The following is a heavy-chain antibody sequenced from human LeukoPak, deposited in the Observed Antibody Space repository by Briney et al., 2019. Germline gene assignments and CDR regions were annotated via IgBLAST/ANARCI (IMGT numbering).Heavy chain of an antibody. J-gene: IGHJ4*02. V-gene: IGHV3-48*03. Sequence: GGSLRLSCAASGFTFSSYEMNWVRQAPGKGLEWVSYISSRGSTIYYADSVKGRFTISRDNAKNSLYLQMNSLRAEDTAVYYCARDGYNSVDYWGQGTLVTVSS. CDR3: ARDGYNSVDY. CDR2: ISSRGSTI. CDR1: GFTFSSYE. D-gene: IGHD5-24*01.